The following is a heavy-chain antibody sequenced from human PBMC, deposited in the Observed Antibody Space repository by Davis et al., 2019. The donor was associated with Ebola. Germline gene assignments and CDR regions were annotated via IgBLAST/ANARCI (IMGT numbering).Heavy chain of an antibody. D-gene: IGHD3-3*01. CDR1: GFTFSTYW. V-gene: IGHV3-7*03. CDR2: IKEDGSEK. Sequence: GESLKISCAASGFTFSTYWMNWVRQAPGKGLEWVANIKEDGSEKNYVDSVKGRFTISRDNAKNSLFLQMNSLRAEDTATYYCAREFYDFPLYAGDHYYGLDVWGQGTTVTVSS. CDR3: AREFYDFPLYAGDHYYGLDV. J-gene: IGHJ6*02.